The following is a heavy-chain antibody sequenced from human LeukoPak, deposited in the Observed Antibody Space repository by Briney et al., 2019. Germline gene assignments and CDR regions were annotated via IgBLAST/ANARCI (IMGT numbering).Heavy chain of an antibody. D-gene: IGHD1-1*01. CDR3: ARDGPGTNLDEFDS. CDR1: GFSFSSHW. CDR2: IDRDGRTT. J-gene: IGHJ4*02. V-gene: IGHV3-74*01. Sequence: GGSLRLSCAASGFSFSSHWMHWVRQAPGKGLVWVSRIDRDGRTTNYADSAKGRFTISRDNAKNTLYLQMNSLRVDDTAVYFCARDGPGTNLDEFDSWGQGTLVTVSS.